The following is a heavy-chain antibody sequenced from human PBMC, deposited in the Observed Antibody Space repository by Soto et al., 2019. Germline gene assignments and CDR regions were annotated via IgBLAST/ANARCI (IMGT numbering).Heavy chain of an antibody. CDR2: LYYTGST. CDR1: GGSVSSGYY. D-gene: IGHD2-15*01. J-gene: IGHJ4*02. Sequence: QVQLQESGPGLVKPSETLSLTCSVSGGSVSSGYYWNWIRQSPGKGLEWIGHLYYTGSTNYNPPPKSGVTLSVDTSKNQFFLNLPSVTAAATAVYYCARGPIPVVRRYFDSWGQGIPVTVSS. V-gene: IGHV4-61*01. CDR3: ARGPIPVVRRYFDS.